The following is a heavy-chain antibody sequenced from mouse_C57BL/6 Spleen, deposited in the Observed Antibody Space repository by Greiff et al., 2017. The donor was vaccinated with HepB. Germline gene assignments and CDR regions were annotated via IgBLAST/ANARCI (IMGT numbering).Heavy chain of an antibody. CDR1: GYSITSGYY. V-gene: IGHV3-6*01. Sequence: EVQLVESGPGLVKPSQSLSLTCSVTGYSITSGYYWNWIRQFPGNKLEWMGYISYDGSNNYNPSLKNRISITRDTSKNQFFLKLNSVTTEDTATYYCARREGYYGSSYFDYWGQGTTLTVSS. J-gene: IGHJ2*01. D-gene: IGHD1-1*01. CDR3: ARREGYYGSSYFDY. CDR2: ISYDGSN.